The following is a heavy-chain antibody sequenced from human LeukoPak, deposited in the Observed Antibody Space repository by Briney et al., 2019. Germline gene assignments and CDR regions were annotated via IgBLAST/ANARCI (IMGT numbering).Heavy chain of an antibody. CDR2: INPNSGAT. D-gene: IGHD3-10*01. CDR1: GYAFTGYY. CDR3: ARDAGSHLLGAFDI. Sequence: ASVKVSCKASGYAFTGYYIHWVRQAPGQGLEWMGWINPNSGATNYAQKFQGRVTITRDTSISTAYMEVSRLTSEDTAVYYCARDAGSHLLGAFDIWGQGTMVTVSS. J-gene: IGHJ3*02. V-gene: IGHV1-2*02.